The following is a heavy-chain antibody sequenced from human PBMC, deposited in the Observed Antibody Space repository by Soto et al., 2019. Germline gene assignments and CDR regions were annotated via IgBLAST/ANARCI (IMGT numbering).Heavy chain of an antibody. V-gene: IGHV1-69*12. CDR2: IMPIFATP. J-gene: IGHJ6*02. CDR3: ARDKDRQQLGGNYYYILDV. D-gene: IGHD3-3*02. CDR1: GGTFSTSA. Sequence: QVQLMQSGAEVKKPGSSVKVSCKASGGTFSTSAISWVRQAPGEGLEWVGGIMPIFATPDYAQKFQGRGNISADDSTATAYLELTRLTTDDTSVYYLARDKDRQQLGGNYYYILDVWGQGTAITVSS.